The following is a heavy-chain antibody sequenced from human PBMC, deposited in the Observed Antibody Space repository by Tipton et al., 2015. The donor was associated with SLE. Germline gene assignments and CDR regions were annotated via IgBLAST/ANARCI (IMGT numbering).Heavy chain of an antibody. D-gene: IGHD6-13*01. CDR2: IYYSGST. CDR1: GGSISRCY. Sequence: TLSLTCTVSGGSISRCYWSWIRQPPGKGLEWIGYIYYSGSTNYNPSLKSRVTISVDTSKNQFSLKLSSVTAADTAVYYCARSQQLSYMDFWGKGTTVTVSS. V-gene: IGHV4-59*01. J-gene: IGHJ6*03. CDR3: ARSQQLSYMDF.